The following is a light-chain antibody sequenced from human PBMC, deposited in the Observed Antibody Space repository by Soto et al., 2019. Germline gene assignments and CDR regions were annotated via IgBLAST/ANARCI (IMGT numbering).Light chain of an antibody. Sequence: DIQMTQSPSSVSASVGDRVTITCRASQGISSRLAWYQQKPGKAPNLLIYAASSLQSGVPSRFSGSGSETDFTLTIGSLQPEYFATYYCQQSNSLPPTFGGGTKVEIK. J-gene: IGKJ4*01. V-gene: IGKV1-12*01. CDR2: AAS. CDR3: QQSNSLPPT. CDR1: QGISSR.